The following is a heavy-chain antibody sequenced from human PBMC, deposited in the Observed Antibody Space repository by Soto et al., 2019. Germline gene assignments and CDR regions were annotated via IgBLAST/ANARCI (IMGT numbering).Heavy chain of an antibody. CDR1: GFTVSSKY. V-gene: IGHV3-53*01. Sequence: EVQLVESGGGLIQPGGSLRLSCAASGFTVSSKYMTWVRQAPGKGLEWVSVIYGGGTTYYADSVKGRFTISRDNSKNTLYLQVNSLRAEDTAVYYCVQTTGWPGLELWGQGTLVTVSS. CDR2: IYGGGTT. J-gene: IGHJ4*02. D-gene: IGHD6-19*01. CDR3: VQTTGWPGLEL.